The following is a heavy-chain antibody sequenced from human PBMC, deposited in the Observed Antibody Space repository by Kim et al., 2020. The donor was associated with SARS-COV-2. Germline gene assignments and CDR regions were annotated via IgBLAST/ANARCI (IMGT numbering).Heavy chain of an antibody. Sequence: ASVKVSCKASGYTFTSYYMHWVRQAPGQGLEWMGIINPSGGSTSYAQKFQGRVTKTRDTSTSTVYMELSSLRSEDTAVYYCARDPVVTASNDAFDIWGQGTMVTVSS. V-gene: IGHV1-46*01. D-gene: IGHD2-21*02. J-gene: IGHJ3*02. CDR2: INPSGGST. CDR1: GYTFTSYY. CDR3: ARDPVVTASNDAFDI.